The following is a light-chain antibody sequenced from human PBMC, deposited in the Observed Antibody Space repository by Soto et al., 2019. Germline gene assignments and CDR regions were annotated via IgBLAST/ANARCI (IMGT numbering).Light chain of an antibody. CDR3: AAWDDSLKGYV. V-gene: IGLV1-44*01. CDR1: SSNIGSNP. Sequence: QSVLTQPPSASWTPGQRVTISCSGISSNIGSNPVNWYQQLPGTAPKLLIYRNNQRPSGVPDRWSGTKSGTSASLAISGLQSEDEADYYCAAWDDSLKGYVSGSGTKVTVL. CDR2: RNN. J-gene: IGLJ1*01.